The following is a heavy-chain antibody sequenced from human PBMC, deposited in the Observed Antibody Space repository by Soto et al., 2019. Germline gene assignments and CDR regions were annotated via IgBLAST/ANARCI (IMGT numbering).Heavy chain of an antibody. V-gene: IGHV4-59*01. D-gene: IGHD3-10*01. CDR3: ARALNIEPYYYGSGSYSWFDP. CDR1: GGSISSYY. J-gene: IGHJ5*02. Sequence: SETLSLTCTVSGGSISSYYWSWIRQPPGKGLEWIGYIYYSGSTNYNPSLKSRVTISVDTSKNQFSLKLSSVTAADTAVYYCARALNIEPYYYGSGSYSWFDPWGQGTLVTVSS. CDR2: IYYSGST.